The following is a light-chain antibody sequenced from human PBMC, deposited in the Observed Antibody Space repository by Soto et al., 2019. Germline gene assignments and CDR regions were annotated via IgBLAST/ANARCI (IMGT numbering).Light chain of an antibody. V-gene: IGKV1-9*01. J-gene: IGKJ2*01. CDR2: SAS. CDR1: QDISTF. Sequence: DIQLTQSPSFLSASVGDRVTITCRASQDISTFLAWYQQKPGKAPQLLIYSASNLHSGVPLRFSGSGSGTEFTLTVSSLQPEDFATYHCQQHNSYPYTFGQGTKMDNK. CDR3: QQHNSYPYT.